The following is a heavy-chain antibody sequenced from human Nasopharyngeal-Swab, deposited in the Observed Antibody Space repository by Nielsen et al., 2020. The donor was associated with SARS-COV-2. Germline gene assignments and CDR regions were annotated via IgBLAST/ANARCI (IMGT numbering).Heavy chain of an antibody. V-gene: IGHV1-46*01. CDR3: ARDGTHVGAFLNWLDP. Sequence: ASVKVSCKASGYTFTTYYIHWVRQAPGQGPEWLGLIIPSEGSTAYAQKFQGRVTMTTDTSTGTAYMELRSLRSDDTAVYYCARDGTHVGAFLNWLDPWGQGTLVTVSS. D-gene: IGHD3-3*02. CDR1: GYTFTTYY. CDR2: IIPSEGST. J-gene: IGHJ5*02.